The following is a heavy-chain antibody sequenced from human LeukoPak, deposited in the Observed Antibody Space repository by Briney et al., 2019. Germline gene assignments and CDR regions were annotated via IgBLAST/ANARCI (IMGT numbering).Heavy chain of an antibody. Sequence: GGPLRLSCVVSGFPFSSYTLSWVRQAPGKGLEWVSAISGSSPATYYSGSVKGRFTISRDNSKNTLYLQMNSLRAEDTAVYYCAKERQAGDYFTSDHWGQGTLVTVSS. J-gene: IGHJ4*02. D-gene: IGHD4-17*01. CDR2: ISGSSPAT. V-gene: IGHV3-23*01. CDR3: AKERQAGDYFTSDH. CDR1: GFPFSSYT.